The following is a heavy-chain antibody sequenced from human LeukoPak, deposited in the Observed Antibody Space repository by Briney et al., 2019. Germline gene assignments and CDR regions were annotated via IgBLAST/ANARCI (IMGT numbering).Heavy chain of an antibody. V-gene: IGHV3-21*01. CDR1: GFTFSTYS. CDR3: ARDPGRGAAGTHDY. D-gene: IGHD6-13*01. Sequence: GGSLRLSCAASGFTFSTYSMNWVRRAPGKGLEWVPSISDTSTYIYYADSVKGRFTMSRDNAKNSLYLQMNSLRAEDTAVYYCARDPGRGAAGTHDYWGQGTLVTVSS. CDR2: ISDTSTYI. J-gene: IGHJ4*02.